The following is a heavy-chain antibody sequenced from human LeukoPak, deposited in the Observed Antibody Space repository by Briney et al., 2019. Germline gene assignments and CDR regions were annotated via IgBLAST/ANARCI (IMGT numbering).Heavy chain of an antibody. J-gene: IGHJ6*03. CDR2: IFYSGST. V-gene: IGHV4-39*01. Sequence: PSETLSLTCTVSDGSISSGSYYWGWIRQPPGKGLEWIGSIFYSGSTYYNPSLKSRVTISVDTSKNQFSLKLSSVTAADTAVYYCALVGATGYYYYYMDVWGKGTTVTVSS. CDR3: ALVGATGYYYYYMDV. CDR1: DGSISSGSYY. D-gene: IGHD1-26*01.